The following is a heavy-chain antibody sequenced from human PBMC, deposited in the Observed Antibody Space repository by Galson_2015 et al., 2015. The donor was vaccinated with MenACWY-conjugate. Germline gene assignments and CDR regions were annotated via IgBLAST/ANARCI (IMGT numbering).Heavy chain of an antibody. D-gene: IGHD3-9*01. CDR3: ARGHRLLISRSLNYFDY. Sequence: SVKVSCKASGYTFTSYGISWVRQAPGQGLEWMGWISAYNGNTNYAQKLQGRVTMTTDTSTRIAYMELRSLRSDDTAVYYCARGHRLLISRSLNYFDYWGQGTLVTVSS. J-gene: IGHJ4*02. CDR1: GYTFTSYG. V-gene: IGHV1-18*01. CDR2: ISAYNGNT.